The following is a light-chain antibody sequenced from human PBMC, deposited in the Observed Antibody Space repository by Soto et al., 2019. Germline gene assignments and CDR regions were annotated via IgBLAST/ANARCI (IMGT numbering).Light chain of an antibody. CDR1: QSVLYSSNNKNY. CDR3: QQYYSSPWT. Sequence: DIVVTQSPGSLAVSLGERATINCKSSQSVLYSSNNKNYLAWYQQKPGQPPKLLIYWASTRESGVPDRFSGSGSATDFTLTISSLQAEDVAVYYCQQYYSSPWTFGQGTKVEIK. CDR2: WAS. V-gene: IGKV4-1*01. J-gene: IGKJ1*01.